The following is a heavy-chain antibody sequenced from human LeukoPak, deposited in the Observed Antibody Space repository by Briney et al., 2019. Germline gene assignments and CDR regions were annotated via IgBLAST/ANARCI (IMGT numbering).Heavy chain of an antibody. V-gene: IGHV3-48*03. Sequence: GGSLRLSCAASGFTFSSYSMSWVRQAPGKGLEWIAYLSSSGSAFSYADSVKGRFTIARDNAKNSVYLEMNSLRADDTAVYYCARSARLMKGVVEVTALDDWGQGTLVTVSS. CDR3: ARSARLMKGVVEVTALDD. J-gene: IGHJ4*02. CDR1: GFTFSSYS. D-gene: IGHD3-3*01. CDR2: LSSSGSAF.